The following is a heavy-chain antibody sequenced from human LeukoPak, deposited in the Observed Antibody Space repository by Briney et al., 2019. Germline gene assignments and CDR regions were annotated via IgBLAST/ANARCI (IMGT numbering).Heavy chain of an antibody. CDR2: IYYSGST. CDR3: ARLEIAAAGNRWFDP. J-gene: IGHJ5*02. CDR1: GGSISSSSYY. D-gene: IGHD6-13*01. V-gene: IGHV4-39*07. Sequence: SETLSLTCTVSGGSISSSSYYWGWIRQPPGKGREWIGSIYYSGSTYYNPSLKSQVTISVDTSKNQFSLKLSSVTAADTAVYYCARLEIAAAGNRWFDPWGQGTLVTVSS.